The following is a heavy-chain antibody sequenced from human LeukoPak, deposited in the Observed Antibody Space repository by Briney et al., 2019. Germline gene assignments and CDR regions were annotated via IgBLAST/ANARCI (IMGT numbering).Heavy chain of an antibody. D-gene: IGHD1-20*01. CDR1: GGTFSSYA. CDR2: IIPIFGIA. CDR3: ARDRAITGTTDAFDI. Sequence: SVTVSCKASGGTFSSYAISWVRQAPGQGLEWMGRIIPIFGIANYAQKFQGRVPITADKSTSTAYMELSSLRSEDTAVYYCARDRAITGTTDAFDIWGQGTMVTVSS. J-gene: IGHJ3*02. V-gene: IGHV1-69*04.